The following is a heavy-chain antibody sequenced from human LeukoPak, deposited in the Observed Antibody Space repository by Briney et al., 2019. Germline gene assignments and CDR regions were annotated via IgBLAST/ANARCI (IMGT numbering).Heavy chain of an antibody. D-gene: IGHD4-17*01. Sequence: SETLSLTCTVSGGSISTYYWSWIRQPAGKGLEWIGRIYTSGSTNYNPSLKSRVTIPVDTSKNQFSLKLSSVTAADTAVYYCARGLRDYGDDYWGQGTLVTVSS. V-gene: IGHV4-4*07. CDR1: GGSISTYY. CDR2: IYTSGST. CDR3: ARGLRDYGDDY. J-gene: IGHJ4*02.